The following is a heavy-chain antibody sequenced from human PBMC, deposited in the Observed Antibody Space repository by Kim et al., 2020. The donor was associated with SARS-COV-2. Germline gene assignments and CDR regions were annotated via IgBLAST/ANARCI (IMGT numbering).Heavy chain of an antibody. J-gene: IGHJ4*02. V-gene: IGHV1-24*01. Sequence: ASVKVSCKVSGYTLTELSMHWVRQAPGKGLEWMGGFDPEDGETIYAQKFQGRVTMTEDTSTDTAYMELSSLRSEDTAVYYCATDSPHITMIGNWGQGTLVTVSS. CDR1: GYTLTELS. CDR3: ATDSPHITMIGN. D-gene: IGHD3-22*01. CDR2: FDPEDGET.